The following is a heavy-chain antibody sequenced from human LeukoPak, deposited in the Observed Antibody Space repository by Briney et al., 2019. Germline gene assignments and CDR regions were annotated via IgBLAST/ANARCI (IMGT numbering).Heavy chain of an antibody. V-gene: IGHV1-18*01. Sequence: ASVKVSCKASGYTFTSYGISWVRQAPGQGLEWMGWISAYNGNTNYAQKLQGRVTMTTDTSTSTAYMELRSLRSDDTAVYYCAKDRQYSGYHYYYGMDVWGQGTTVTVSS. CDR2: ISAYNGNT. CDR1: GYTFTSYG. D-gene: IGHD5-12*01. CDR3: AKDRQYSGYHYYYGMDV. J-gene: IGHJ6*02.